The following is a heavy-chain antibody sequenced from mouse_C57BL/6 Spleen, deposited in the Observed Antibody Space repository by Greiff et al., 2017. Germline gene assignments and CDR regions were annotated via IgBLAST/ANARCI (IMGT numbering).Heavy chain of an antibody. CDR2: IYPGDGDT. CDR1: GYAFSSYW. CDR3: ARGLTGTWFAY. J-gene: IGHJ3*01. Sequence: VQLQESGAELVKPGASVKISCKASGYAFSSYWMNWVKQRPGKGLEWIGQIYPGDGDTNYNGKFKGKATLTADKSSSTAYMQLSSLTSEDSAVYFCARGLTGTWFAYWGQGTLVTVSA. D-gene: IGHD4-1*01. V-gene: IGHV1-80*01.